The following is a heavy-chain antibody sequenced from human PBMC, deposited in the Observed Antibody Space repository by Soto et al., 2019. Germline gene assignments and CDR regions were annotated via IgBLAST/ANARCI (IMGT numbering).Heavy chain of an antibody. CDR3: ARERTVAATGWYDL. V-gene: IGHV4-34*01. CDR2: INDSGST. CDR1: GGSFSGYY. Sequence: QVQLQQWGAGLLKPSETLSLTCAVYGGSFSGYYWSWIRQPPGKGLEWIGEINDSGSTKYNPPLKSRATISVDTSKNQFSLRLSSVTAADTAVYYCARERTVAATGWYDLWGQGIPVTVSS. J-gene: IGHJ5*02. D-gene: IGHD6-19*01.